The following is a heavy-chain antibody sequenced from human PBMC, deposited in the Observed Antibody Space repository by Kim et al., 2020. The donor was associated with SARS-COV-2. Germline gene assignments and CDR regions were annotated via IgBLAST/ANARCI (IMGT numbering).Heavy chain of an antibody. Sequence: GGSLRLSCAASGFSFRNYGMSWVRQAPGKGLEWVTGITGSGDVAVYADSVKGRFTTSRDNSKTTVYLEMNNLAAEDTAIYLCAKSVISGPGSYYDIWG. V-gene: IGHV3-23*01. J-gene: IGHJ3*02. CDR1: GFSFRNYG. CDR3: AKSVISGPGSYYDI. CDR2: ITGSGDVA. D-gene: IGHD3-10*01.